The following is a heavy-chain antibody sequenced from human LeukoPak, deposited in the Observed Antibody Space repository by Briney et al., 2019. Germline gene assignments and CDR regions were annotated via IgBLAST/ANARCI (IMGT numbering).Heavy chain of an antibody. Sequence: ASVKVSCKASGYTFTSYYMHWVRQAPGQGPEWMGIINPSGGSTSYAQKFQGRVTMTRDMFTSTVYMELSSLRSEDTAVYYCARGHLRYSSSSPETALDYWGQGTLVTVSS. J-gene: IGHJ4*02. V-gene: IGHV1-46*01. D-gene: IGHD6-6*01. CDR2: INPSGGST. CDR3: ARGHLRYSSSSPETALDY. CDR1: GYTFTSYY.